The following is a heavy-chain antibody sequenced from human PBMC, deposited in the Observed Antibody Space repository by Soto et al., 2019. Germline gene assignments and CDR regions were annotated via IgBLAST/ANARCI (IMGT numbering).Heavy chain of an antibody. CDR2: IYYSGST. D-gene: IGHD3-3*01. Sequence: SETLSLTCTVSGGSISSYYWSWIRQPPGKGLEWIGYIYYSGSTNYNPSLKSRVTISVDTSKNQFSLKLSSVTAADTAVYYCARGQRFSDSFDPWGQGTLVTVSS. V-gene: IGHV4-59*01. CDR1: GGSISSYY. CDR3: ARGQRFSDSFDP. J-gene: IGHJ5*02.